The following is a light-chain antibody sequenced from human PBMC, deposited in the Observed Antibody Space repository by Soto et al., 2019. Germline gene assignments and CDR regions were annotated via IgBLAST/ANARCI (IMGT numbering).Light chain of an antibody. CDR1: SSDVGGYNY. CDR3: CSYAGDYTFEV. V-gene: IGLV2-11*01. Sequence: QSALTQPRSVSGSPGQSVTISCTGTSSDVGGYNYVSWYQHHPGKAPKLMIYDVNKRPSGVPDRFSASKSDNTASLTISGLQAEDEADYYCCSYAGDYTFEVFGGGTKVTVL. J-gene: IGLJ3*02. CDR2: DVN.